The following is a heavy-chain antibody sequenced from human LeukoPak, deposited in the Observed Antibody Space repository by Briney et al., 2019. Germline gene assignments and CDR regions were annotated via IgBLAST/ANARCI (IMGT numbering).Heavy chain of an antibody. J-gene: IGHJ6*04. V-gene: IGHV3-21*01. CDR2: ISSSSYI. D-gene: IGHD2-2*01. Sequence: GGSLRLSCAASGFTFSSYSMNWVRQAPGKGLEWVSSISSSSYIYYADAVTGRFTISRDNAKNSLYLQMNSLRAEDTAVYYCARPSRLTGLDVWGKGTAVSVSS. CDR3: ARPSRLTGLDV. CDR1: GFTFSSYS.